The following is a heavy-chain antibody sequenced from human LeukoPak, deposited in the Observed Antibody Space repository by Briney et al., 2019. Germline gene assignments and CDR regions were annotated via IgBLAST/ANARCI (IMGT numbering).Heavy chain of an antibody. J-gene: IGHJ4*02. Sequence: GGSLRLSCAASGFTFDDYAMHWVRHAPGKGLEWVSGITWNSGGMGYADSVKGPFTISRDNAKNSLYLQMNSLRGEDTAFYYCAKDAGYSSSWSHGNQLVDYWGQGTLVIVSS. CDR1: GFTFDDYA. CDR2: ITWNSGGM. D-gene: IGHD6-13*01. V-gene: IGHV3-9*01. CDR3: AKDAGYSSSWSHGNQLVDY.